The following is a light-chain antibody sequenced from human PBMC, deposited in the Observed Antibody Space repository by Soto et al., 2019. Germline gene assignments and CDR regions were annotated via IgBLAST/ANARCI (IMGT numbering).Light chain of an antibody. CDR3: SSYTSTSPLAV. J-gene: IGLJ7*01. CDR2: GVT. V-gene: IGLV2-14*03. Sequence: QSALTQPASVSGSPGQSITISCTGSSSDIGDYNFVSWYQHYPGKAPQLLIYGVTNRPSGVSIRFSGSKSGNTASLTISGLQTEDEADYYCSSYTSTSPLAVFGPGTQLTVL. CDR1: SSDIGDYNF.